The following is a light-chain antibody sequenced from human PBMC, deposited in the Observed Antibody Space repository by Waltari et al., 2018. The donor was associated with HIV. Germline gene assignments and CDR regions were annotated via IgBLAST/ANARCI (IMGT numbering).Light chain of an antibody. CDR3: QSYDSTTWV. V-gene: IGLV6-57*03. Sequence: NFMLTQPHSVSESPGKTVTISCTRTSGTIANNYVQWYQQRPGSAPPNVIYEDNQRPSGVPDRFSGSIDRSSNSASLTISGLKTEDEADYYCQSYDSTTWVFGGGTKLTVL. CDR1: SGTIANNY. CDR2: EDN. J-gene: IGLJ3*02.